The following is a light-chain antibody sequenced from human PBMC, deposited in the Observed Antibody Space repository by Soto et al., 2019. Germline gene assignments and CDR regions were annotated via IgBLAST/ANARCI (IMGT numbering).Light chain of an antibody. CDR3: TSYTSSSTRV. J-gene: IGLJ1*01. Sequence: QSVLTQPASVSGSPGQSITISCTGNRSDVGGYNYVSWYQHHPGKAPKLMIYDVTYRPSGVSNRFSGSKSGNTASLTISGLQAEDEADYYCTSYTSSSTRVFGTGTKVTVL. CDR1: RSDVGGYNY. V-gene: IGLV2-14*03. CDR2: DVT.